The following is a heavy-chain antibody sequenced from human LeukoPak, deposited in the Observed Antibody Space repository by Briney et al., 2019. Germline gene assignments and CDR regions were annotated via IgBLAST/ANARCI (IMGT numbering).Heavy chain of an antibody. D-gene: IGHD3-22*01. CDR2: IKAKGFGETT. CDR3: VIDDYYDKSGPSGADYFDY. J-gene: IGHJ4*02. V-gene: IGHV3-15*01. CDR1: GFSFSTAW. Sequence: PGGSLRLSCGASGFSFSTAWMSWVRQAPGKGLEWVARIKAKGFGETTDYAAPVRGRFSISGDDSKNTLYLQMNSLKTEDTAMYYCVIDDYYDKSGPSGADYFDYWGQGTLVTVSS.